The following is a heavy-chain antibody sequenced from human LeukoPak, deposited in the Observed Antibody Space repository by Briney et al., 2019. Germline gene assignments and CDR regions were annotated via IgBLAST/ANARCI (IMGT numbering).Heavy chain of an antibody. J-gene: IGHJ6*02. Sequence: GESLKISCKGSGYSFTSYWIGWVRQMPGKGLEWMGIIYPGDSDTRYSPSFQGQVTISADKSISTAYLQWSSLKASDTAMYYCARRNLEGSGALYYYYGMDVWGQGTTVTVSS. CDR3: ARRNLEGSGALYYYYGMDV. D-gene: IGHD3-10*01. CDR1: GYSFTSYW. CDR2: IYPGDSDT. V-gene: IGHV5-51*01.